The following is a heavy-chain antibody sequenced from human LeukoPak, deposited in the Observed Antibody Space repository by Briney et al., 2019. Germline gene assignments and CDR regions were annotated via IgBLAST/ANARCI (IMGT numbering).Heavy chain of an antibody. CDR1: GGSISPSY. V-gene: IGHV4-59*08. CDR3: ARHNWIKTRFGP. J-gene: IGHJ5*02. CDR2: IHYTGST. Sequence: PSETLSLTCTVSGGSISPSYWTWIRQPPGKGLEWIGYIHYTGSTDYNPSLKSRVTISVDTSKNQFSLKLNSVTAADTAVYYCARHNWIKTRFGPWGQGTLVTVSS. D-gene: IGHD2-2*03.